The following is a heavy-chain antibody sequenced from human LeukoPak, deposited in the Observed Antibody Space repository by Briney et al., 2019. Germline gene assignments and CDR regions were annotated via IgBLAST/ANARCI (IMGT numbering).Heavy chain of an antibody. CDR3: ARARPGP. CDR1: GGSFSGFY. CDR2: INHSGGT. J-gene: IGHJ5*02. D-gene: IGHD6-25*01. Sequence: SETLSLTCAVYGGSFSGFYWTWIRQPPGKGLEWIGEINHSGGTNYNPFLKSRVTISADTSKNHFSLKLNSVTVADTAVYYCARARPGPWGQGILVTVSS. V-gene: IGHV4-34*01.